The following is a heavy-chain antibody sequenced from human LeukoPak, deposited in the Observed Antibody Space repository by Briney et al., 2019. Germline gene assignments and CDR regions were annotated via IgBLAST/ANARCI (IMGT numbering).Heavy chain of an antibody. D-gene: IGHD2-15*01. Sequence: PGGSLRLSCAASGFTFSLYAMSWVRRAPGKGLEWVSGISGGGTSAYYSDSVKGRFTISKDISKNTVYLQMNSLRAEDMAVYYCAREGGRGGSSGWDLDYWGQGTLVTVSS. J-gene: IGHJ4*02. CDR3: AREGGRGGSSGWDLDY. CDR1: GFTFSLYA. V-gene: IGHV3-23*01. CDR2: ISGGGTSA.